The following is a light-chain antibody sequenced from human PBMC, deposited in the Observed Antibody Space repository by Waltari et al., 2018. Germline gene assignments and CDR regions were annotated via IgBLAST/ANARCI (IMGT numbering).Light chain of an antibody. CDR2: EVS. Sequence: QSALTQPASVSGSPGQSITISCTGTTSDVGGYHLVSWYQQHPGEAPKRMIYEVSKRPSGISNHFSGSKSGNTASLTISGLQAEDEADYYCCSYAPSGTVVFGGGTKVTVL. CDR3: CSYAPSGTVV. CDR1: TSDVGGYHL. J-gene: IGLJ2*01. V-gene: IGLV2-23*02.